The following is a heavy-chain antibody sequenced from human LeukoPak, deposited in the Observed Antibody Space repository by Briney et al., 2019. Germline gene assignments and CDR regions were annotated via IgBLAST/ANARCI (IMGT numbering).Heavy chain of an antibody. CDR1: GFTFSNYA. CDR3: ARLSDYGSGSGELSDFDY. Sequence: GGSLRLSCGASGFTFSNYAIHWVRQAPGKGLEWVAVISYDGSKKYYTDSVKGRFTISRDNSQNTLYLQMNSLRAEDTAVYYCARLSDYGSGSGELSDFDYWGQGTLVTVSS. CDR2: ISYDGSKK. D-gene: IGHD3-10*01. V-gene: IGHV3-30*04. J-gene: IGHJ4*02.